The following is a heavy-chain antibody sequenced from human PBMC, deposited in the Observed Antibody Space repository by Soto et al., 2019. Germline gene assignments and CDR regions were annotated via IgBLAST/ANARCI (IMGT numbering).Heavy chain of an antibody. CDR2: IIPIFGTA. J-gene: IGHJ4*02. Sequence: GASVKVSCKASGGTFSSYAISWVRQAPGQGLEWMGGIIPIFGTANYAQKFQGRVTITADESTSTAYMELSSLRSEDTAVYYCARVSWLEMVRNEQADYWGQGTLVTVSS. CDR3: ARVSWLEMVRNEQADY. D-gene: IGHD3-10*01. V-gene: IGHV1-69*13. CDR1: GGTFSSYA.